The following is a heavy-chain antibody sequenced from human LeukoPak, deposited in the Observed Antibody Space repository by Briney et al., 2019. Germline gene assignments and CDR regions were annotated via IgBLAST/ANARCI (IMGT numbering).Heavy chain of an antibody. Sequence: PGGSLRLSCAASEFTFSSYEMNWVRQAPGKGLEWVSYISSSGSTIYYAGSVKGRFTISRDNAKNSLYLQMNSLRAEDTAVYYCARYRFVVGATDSFDMWGQGTTVTVSS. V-gene: IGHV3-48*03. CDR1: EFTFSSYE. J-gene: IGHJ3*02. CDR2: ISSSGSTI. D-gene: IGHD1-26*01. CDR3: ARYRFVVGATDSFDM.